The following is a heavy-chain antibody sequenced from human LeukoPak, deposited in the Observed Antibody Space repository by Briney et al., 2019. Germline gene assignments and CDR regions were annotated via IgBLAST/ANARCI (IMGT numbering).Heavy chain of an antibody. V-gene: IGHV1-69*04. J-gene: IGHJ4*02. CDR3: ARDERWSYYFDY. CDR2: IIPILGIA. D-gene: IGHD4-23*01. CDR1: GGTFSSYA. Sequence: GSSVKVSCKASGGTFSSYAISWVRQAPGQGLEWMGRIIPILGIANYAQKFQGRVTITADKSTSTAYMELSSLRSEDTAVYYCARDERWSYYFDYWGQGTLVTVSS.